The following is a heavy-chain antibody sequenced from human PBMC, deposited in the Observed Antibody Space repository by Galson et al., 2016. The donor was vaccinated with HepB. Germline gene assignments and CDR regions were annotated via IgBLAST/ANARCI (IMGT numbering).Heavy chain of an antibody. CDR3: ARVGGSSSSIEYFQH. CDR1: GDSVSSNKW. CDR2: IYHSGTT. Sequence: LTCGVSGDSVSSNKWWSWVRQSPEKGLEWIGEIYHSGTTNYNPSLKSRFTISVDKSKNQFSLKLSSVTAADTAVYYCARVGGSSSSIEYFQHWGQGTLVTVSS. V-gene: IGHV4-4*02. J-gene: IGHJ1*01. D-gene: IGHD6-6*01.